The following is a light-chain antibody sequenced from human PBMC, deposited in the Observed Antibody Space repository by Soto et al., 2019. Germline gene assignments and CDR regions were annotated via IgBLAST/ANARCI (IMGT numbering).Light chain of an antibody. CDR2: NFL. CDR3: SSYTSRSTVV. J-gene: IGLJ7*01. Sequence: QSVLTQPASVSGSPGQSITISCTGTSSDVGGYNYVSWYQHHPGKAPKLIIYNFLNRPSGISNHCSGSKSSNTASLTISWLKAEDEADYYCSSYTSRSTVVFGGGTQLTVL. CDR1: SSDVGGYNY. V-gene: IGLV2-14*03.